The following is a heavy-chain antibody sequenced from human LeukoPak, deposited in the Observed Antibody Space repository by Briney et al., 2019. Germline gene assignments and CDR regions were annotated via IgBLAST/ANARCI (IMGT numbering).Heavy chain of an antibody. Sequence: ASVKVSCKASGYTFTSYDINWVRQATGQGLEWMGWMNPNSGNTGYAQKFQGRVTMTRNTSISTAYMELSSLRSEDTAVYYCAREQPADNYYGMDVWGQGTTVTVSS. J-gene: IGHJ6*02. CDR3: AREQPADNYYGMDV. V-gene: IGHV1-8*01. D-gene: IGHD2-2*01. CDR1: GYTFTSYD. CDR2: MNPNSGNT.